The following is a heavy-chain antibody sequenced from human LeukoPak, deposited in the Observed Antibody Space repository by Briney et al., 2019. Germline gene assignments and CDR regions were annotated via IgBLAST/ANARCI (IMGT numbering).Heavy chain of an antibody. D-gene: IGHD2-2*01. V-gene: IGHV4-59*01. CDR2: MDYSGSA. Sequence: SETLSLTCTVSGGSISSYYWSWIRQPPGKGLEWIAYMDYSGSADYNPSLKSRVTMSLDTPNNQFSLRLSSVTAADTAEYYCARAAGYCRTTICLFDYWGQGTLVTVSP. CDR1: GGSISSYY. CDR3: ARAAGYCRTTICLFDY. J-gene: IGHJ4*02.